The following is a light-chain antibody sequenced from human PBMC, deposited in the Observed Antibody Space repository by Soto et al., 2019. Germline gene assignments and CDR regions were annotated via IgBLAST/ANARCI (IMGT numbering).Light chain of an antibody. CDR1: SSVVGANTY. CDR2: DVY. CDR3: SSYKSSHIFV. J-gene: IGLJ1*01. V-gene: IGLV2-14*03. Sequence: QSALTKPASGSRSPGQSITFSCTGTSSVVGANTYVSWYLQRPGEVTRLMVYDVYYRPSGVSNRFSGSKSGNTASLTISGLQAEDEGDSYCSSYKSSHIFVVGSVTEVTVL.